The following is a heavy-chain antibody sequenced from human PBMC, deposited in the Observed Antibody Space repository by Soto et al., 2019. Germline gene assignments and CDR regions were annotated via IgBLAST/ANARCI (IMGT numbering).Heavy chain of an antibody. CDR1: GFTVSSNY. D-gene: IGHD6-13*01. J-gene: IGHJ6*02. Sequence: GGSLRLSCAASGFTVSSNYMSWVRQAPGKGLEWVSVIYSGGSTYYADSVKGRFTISRDNSKNTLYLQMNSLRAEDTAVYYCARVPVGAGIYYGMDVWGQGTTVTVSS. CDR3: ARVPVGAGIYYGMDV. V-gene: IGHV3-53*01. CDR2: IYSGGST.